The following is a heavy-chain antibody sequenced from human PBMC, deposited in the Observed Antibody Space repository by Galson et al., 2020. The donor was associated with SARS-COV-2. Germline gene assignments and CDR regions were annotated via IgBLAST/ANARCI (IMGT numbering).Heavy chain of an antibody. Sequence: GGSLRLSCAASGFTFSSYGMHWVRQAPGKGLEWVAVIWYDGSNKYYADSVKGRFTISRDNSKNTLYLQMNSLRAEDTAVYYCARHVSYYYGMDVWGQGTTVTVSS. CDR3: ARHVSYYYGMDV. CDR2: IWYDGSNK. J-gene: IGHJ6*02. CDR1: GFTFSSYG. V-gene: IGHV3-33*01.